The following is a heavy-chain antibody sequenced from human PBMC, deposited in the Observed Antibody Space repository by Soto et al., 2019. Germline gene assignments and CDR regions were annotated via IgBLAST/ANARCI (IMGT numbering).Heavy chain of an antibody. CDR1: GGSISSGGYH. CDR3: ARAPRGNYGYPSYFDY. V-gene: IGHV4-31*03. CDR2: IYYSGST. D-gene: IGHD3-10*01. Sequence: SETLSLTCTVSGGSISSGGYHWSWIREHPGKGLEWIGYIYYSGSTYYNPSLKSRVTISVDTSKNQFSLKLSSVTAADTAVYYCARAPRGNYGYPSYFDYWGQGTLVTVSS. J-gene: IGHJ4*02.